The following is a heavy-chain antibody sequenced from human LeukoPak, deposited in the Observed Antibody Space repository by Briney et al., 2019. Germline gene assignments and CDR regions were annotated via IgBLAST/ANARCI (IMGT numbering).Heavy chain of an antibody. J-gene: IGHJ6*02. D-gene: IGHD3-10*01. CDR3: ARDYDYYGSGSYYTPLYYYYYYGMDV. CDR1: GVTFEDYA. V-gene: IGHV3-43*02. Sequence: GGSLRLSFAAPGVTFEDYAMYWVHQATGKDLEWVSLISGDGGSTYYADSVKGRFTISRDNSKNSLYLQMNSLRTEDTALYYCARDYDYYGSGSYYTPLYYYYYYGMDVWGQGTTVTVSS. CDR2: ISGDGGST.